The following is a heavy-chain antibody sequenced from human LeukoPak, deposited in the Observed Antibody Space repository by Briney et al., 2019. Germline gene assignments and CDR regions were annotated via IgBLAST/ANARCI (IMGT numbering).Heavy chain of an antibody. V-gene: IGHV4-34*01. CDR1: GGYLSGNH. CDR2: INYSGNT. CDR3: ARHRPFTSSSSEY. D-gene: IGHD6-6*01. Sequence: SETLSLTCAVYGGYLSGNHWTWIRQPPGRGLEWIGEINYSGNTNYNPSLKSRVTISADTSKNQFSLRVSSVTAADTAVYYCARHRPFTSSSSEYWGQGTLVTVSS. J-gene: IGHJ4*02.